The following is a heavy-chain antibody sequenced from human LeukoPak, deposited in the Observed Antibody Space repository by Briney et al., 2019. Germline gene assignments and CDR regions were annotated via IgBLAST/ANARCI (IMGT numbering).Heavy chain of an antibody. V-gene: IGHV1-18*01. CDR1: GGTFSSYA. J-gene: IGHJ5*02. Sequence: AASVKVSCKASGGTFSSYAISWVRQAPGQGLEWMGWISAYNGNTNYAQKLQGRVTMTTDTSTSTAYMELRSLRSDDTAVYYCAREGSGSYNDWFDPWGQGTLVTVSS. CDR2: ISAYNGNT. CDR3: AREGSGSYNDWFDP. D-gene: IGHD3-10*01.